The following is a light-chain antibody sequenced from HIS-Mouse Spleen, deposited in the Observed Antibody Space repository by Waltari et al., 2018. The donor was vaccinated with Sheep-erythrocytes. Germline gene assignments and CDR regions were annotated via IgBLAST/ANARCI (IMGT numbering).Light chain of an antibody. J-gene: IGLJ3*02. CDR2: EGS. Sequence: QSALTPPASVSGSPGHSLTIPSSGTTIDVGSLNLVPWYQQHPGKAPKLMIYEGSKRPSGVSNRFSGSKSGNTASLTISGLQAEDEADYYCCSYAGSSTPWVFGGGTKLTVL. CDR3: CSYAGSSTPWV. V-gene: IGLV2-23*01. CDR1: TIDVGSLNL.